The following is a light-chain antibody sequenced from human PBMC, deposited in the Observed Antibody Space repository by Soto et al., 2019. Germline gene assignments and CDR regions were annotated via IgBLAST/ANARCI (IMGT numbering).Light chain of an antibody. Sequence: DIQMTQSPSSLSASVGDRITITCRASQTIANRLNWYQQTPGKAPKLLIHSASSLHSGVPSRFSGSGSGTEFTLTISGLQPDDFATYYCQQSYITPLFAFGPGTKVDLQ. CDR2: SAS. CDR3: QQSYITPLFA. V-gene: IGKV1-39*01. CDR1: QTIANR. J-gene: IGKJ3*01.